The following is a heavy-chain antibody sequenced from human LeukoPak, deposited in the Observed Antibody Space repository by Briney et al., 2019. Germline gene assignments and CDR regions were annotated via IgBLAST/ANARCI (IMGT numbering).Heavy chain of an antibody. D-gene: IGHD2-2*01. J-gene: IGHJ6*02. Sequence: GGSLRLSCAASGFTFSSYAMHWVRQAPGKGLEGVAVIWYDGSNKYYADSVKGRFTISRDNSKNTLYLQMNSLRAEDTAVYYCARGQIVVVPAAMGYYYGMDVWGQGTTVTVS. CDR3: ARGQIVVVPAAMGYYYGMDV. CDR2: IWYDGSNK. V-gene: IGHV3-33*08. CDR1: GFTFSSYA.